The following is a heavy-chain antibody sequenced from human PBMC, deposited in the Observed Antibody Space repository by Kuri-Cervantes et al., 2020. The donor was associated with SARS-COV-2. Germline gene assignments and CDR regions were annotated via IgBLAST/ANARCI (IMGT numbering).Heavy chain of an antibody. D-gene: IGHD5-12*01. V-gene: IGHV1-46*01. CDR2: INPSGGST. CDR1: GYTFTSYY. Sequence: VKVSCQASGYTFTSYYMHWVRQAPGQGLEWMGIINPSGGSTSYAQKFQGRVTMTRDTSTSTVYMELSSLRSEDTAVYYCARSGYDRAGYFDYWGQGTLVTVSS. J-gene: IGHJ4*02. CDR3: ARSGYDRAGYFDY.